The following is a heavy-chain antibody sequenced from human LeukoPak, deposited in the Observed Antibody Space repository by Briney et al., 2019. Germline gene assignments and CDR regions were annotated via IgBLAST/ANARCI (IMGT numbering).Heavy chain of an antibody. CDR3: ARDLVADSSGWRAFDI. Sequence: ASVKVSCKASGYTFTSYYMHWVRQAPGQGLEWMGIINPSGGSTSYAQKFQGRVTMTRDTSKSTVYMELSSLRSEDTAVYYCARDLVADSSGWRAFDIWGQGTMVTVSS. D-gene: IGHD6-19*01. V-gene: IGHV1-46*01. J-gene: IGHJ3*02. CDR2: INPSGGST. CDR1: GYTFTSYY.